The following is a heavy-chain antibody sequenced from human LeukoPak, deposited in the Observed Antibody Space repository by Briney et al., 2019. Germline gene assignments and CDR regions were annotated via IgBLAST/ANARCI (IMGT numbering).Heavy chain of an antibody. Sequence: GGSLRLSCSASGFTFKKYAMHWVRQAPGKGLEYVSAINSNGGRTYYADSVKGRFTIPRDNSKNTLYLQMSSLRVDDTAVYYCVKDLYYDNSGYYSGAFDYWGQGTLVTVSS. J-gene: IGHJ4*02. CDR2: INSNGGRT. D-gene: IGHD3-22*01. CDR1: GFTFKKYA. CDR3: VKDLYYDNSGYYSGAFDY. V-gene: IGHV3-64D*09.